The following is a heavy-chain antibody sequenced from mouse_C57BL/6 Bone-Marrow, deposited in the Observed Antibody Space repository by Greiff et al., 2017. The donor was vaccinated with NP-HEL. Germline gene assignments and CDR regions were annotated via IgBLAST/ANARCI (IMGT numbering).Heavy chain of an antibody. D-gene: IGHD2-3*01. J-gene: IGHJ2*01. Sequence: EVQLVESGPGLVKPSQSLSLTCSVTGYSITSGYYWNWIRQFPGNKLEWMGYISYDGSNNYNPSLKNRISITRDTSKNQFFLKLNSVTTEDTATYYCAREGGYDPEDFDYWGQGTTLTVSS. V-gene: IGHV3-6*01. CDR2: ISYDGSN. CDR3: AREGGYDPEDFDY. CDR1: GYSITSGYY.